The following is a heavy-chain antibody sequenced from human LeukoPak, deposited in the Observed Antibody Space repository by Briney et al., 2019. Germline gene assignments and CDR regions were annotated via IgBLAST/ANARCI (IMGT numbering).Heavy chain of an antibody. CDR3: ARGHYDFWSGYLNWFDP. D-gene: IGHD3-3*01. CDR1: GSSISSHY. J-gene: IGHJ5*02. Sequence: SETLSLTCTVSGSSISSHYWSWIRQPPGKGLEWIGYIYYSGSTNYNPSLKSRVTISVDTSKNQFSLKLSSVTAADTAVYYCARGHYDFWSGYLNWFDPWGQGTLVTVSS. V-gene: IGHV4-59*11. CDR2: IYYSGST.